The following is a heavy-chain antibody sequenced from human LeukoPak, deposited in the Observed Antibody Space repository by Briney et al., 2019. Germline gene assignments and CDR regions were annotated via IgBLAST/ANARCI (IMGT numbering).Heavy chain of an antibody. J-gene: IGHJ4*02. CDR1: GFTFSSYS. D-gene: IGHD3-16*01. CDR3: ARDLHSSSYDYVWGSPPYYFDY. CDR2: ISSSSSYI. Sequence: PGGSLRLSCAASGFTFSSYSMNWVRQAPGKGLEWVSSISSSSSYIYYADSVKGRFTISRDNAKNSLYLQMNSLRAEDTAVYYCARDLHSSSYDYVWGSPPYYFDYWGQGTLVTVSS. V-gene: IGHV3-21*01.